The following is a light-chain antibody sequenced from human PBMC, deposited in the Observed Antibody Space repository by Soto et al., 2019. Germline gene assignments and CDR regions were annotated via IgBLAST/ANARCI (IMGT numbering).Light chain of an antibody. CDR2: YDD. Sequence: QSVLTQPPSVSEAPRQRVTISCSGSSSNIGNNAVNWYQQLPGKAPKLLIYYDDLLPSGVSDRCSGSKSGTSASLAISGLQSEDAADYYCAAWDDSLNGVVFGGGTKLTVL. CDR3: AAWDDSLNGVV. J-gene: IGLJ2*01. CDR1: SSNIGNNA. V-gene: IGLV1-36*01.